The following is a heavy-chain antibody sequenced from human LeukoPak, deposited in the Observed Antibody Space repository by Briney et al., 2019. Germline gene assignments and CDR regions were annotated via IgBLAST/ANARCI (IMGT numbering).Heavy chain of an antibody. CDR3: AAVKLGAFDI. D-gene: IGHD1-7*01. CDR1: GGSISSGGYY. V-gene: IGHV4-31*03. CDR2: IYYSGST. Sequence: SETLSLTCTVSGGSISSGGYYWSWIRQHPGKGLAWIGNIYYSGSTYYNPSLKSRVTISADTSKTQFPLKLSSVTAADTAVYYCAAVKLGAFDIWGQGTMVTVSS. J-gene: IGHJ3*02.